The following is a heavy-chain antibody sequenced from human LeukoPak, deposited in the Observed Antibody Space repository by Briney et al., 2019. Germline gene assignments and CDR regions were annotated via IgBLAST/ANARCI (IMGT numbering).Heavy chain of an antibody. V-gene: IGHV3-23*01. CDR1: GFTFSSYA. CDR2: ISGSGGST. J-gene: IGHJ4*02. Sequence: GGSLRLSCAASGFTFSSYAMSWVRQAPGKGLEWVSAISGSGGSTYYADSVKGRFTISRDNSKNTLYLQMNSLRAEDTAVYYCAKLLYCYDSSGYPYYFDYWGQGTLVTVSS. D-gene: IGHD3-22*01. CDR3: AKLLYCYDSSGYPYYFDY.